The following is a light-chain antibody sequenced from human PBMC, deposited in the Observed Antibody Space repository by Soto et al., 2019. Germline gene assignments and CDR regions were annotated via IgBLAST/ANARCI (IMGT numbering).Light chain of an antibody. CDR2: AAS. CDR3: QQSYSTPIT. Sequence: IQMNQSPSSLSASVGDRVTITCRASQSISSYLNWYQQKPGKALNLLIYAASSLQSGVPSRFSGSGSGTDFTLTISSLQPEDFANYYCQQSYSTPITFGQGTRREI. V-gene: IGKV1-39*01. CDR1: QSISSY. J-gene: IGKJ5*01.